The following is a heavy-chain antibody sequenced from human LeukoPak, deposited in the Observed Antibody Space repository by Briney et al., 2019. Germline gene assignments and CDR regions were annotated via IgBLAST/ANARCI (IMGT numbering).Heavy chain of an antibody. Sequence: SETLSLTCTVSGGSITSYFWNWIRQPPGKGLEWIGYIYHSGTTNYNPSLKSRVSISADTSKNQFSLKLTSVTAADTAMYYCAQKAPFSPAYSQQWGQGTLVTVSP. D-gene: IGHD2/OR15-2a*01. J-gene: IGHJ1*01. CDR1: GGSITSYF. V-gene: IGHV4-59*01. CDR3: AQKAPFSPAYSQQ. CDR2: IYHSGTT.